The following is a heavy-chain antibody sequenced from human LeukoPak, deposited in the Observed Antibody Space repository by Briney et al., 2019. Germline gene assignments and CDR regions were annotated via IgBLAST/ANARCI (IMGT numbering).Heavy chain of an antibody. J-gene: IGHJ3*02. CDR3: TKYGAAFDI. V-gene: IGHV3-73*01. D-gene: IGHD4-17*01. Sequence: GGSLRLSCAASGFTFSGSAMPWVRQASGKGLEWVGRIRSKANSYATAYAASVKGRFTISRDDSKNTAYLQMNSLKTEDTAVYYCTKYGAAFDIWGQGTMVTVSS. CDR1: GFTFSGSA. CDR2: IRSKANSYAT.